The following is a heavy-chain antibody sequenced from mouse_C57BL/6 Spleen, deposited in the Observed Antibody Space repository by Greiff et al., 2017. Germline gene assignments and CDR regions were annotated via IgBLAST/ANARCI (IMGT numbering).Heavy chain of an antibody. CDR2: ISSGGYYI. D-gene: IGHD2-4*01. CDR1: GFTFSSYA. V-gene: IGHV5-9-1*02. CDR3: TRYEGYDYEWFAY. Sequence: EVKVVESGEGLVKPGGSLKLSCAASGFTFSSYAMSWVRQTPEKRLEWVAYISSGGYYIYYADTVKGRFTLSRDNDRNTLYLQMSSLRSEDTAMYYCTRYEGYDYEWFAYWGQGTLVTVSA. J-gene: IGHJ3*01.